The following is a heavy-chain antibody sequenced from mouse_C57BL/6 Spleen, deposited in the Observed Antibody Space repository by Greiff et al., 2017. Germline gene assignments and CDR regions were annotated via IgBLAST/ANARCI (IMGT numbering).Heavy chain of an antibody. V-gene: IGHV1-64*01. Sequence: VQLQQPGAELVKPGASVKLSCKASGYTFTSYWMHWVKQRPGQGLEWIGMIHPNSGSTNYNEKFKSKATLTVDKSSSTAYMQLSSLTSEDSAVYYCARSLLLLRYEYFDVWGTGTTVTGSS. D-gene: IGHD1-1*01. CDR2: IHPNSGST. CDR3: ARSLLLLRYEYFDV. CDR1: GYTFTSYW. J-gene: IGHJ1*03.